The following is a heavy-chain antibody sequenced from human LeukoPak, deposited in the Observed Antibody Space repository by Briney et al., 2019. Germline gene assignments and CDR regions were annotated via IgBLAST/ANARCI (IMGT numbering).Heavy chain of an antibody. D-gene: IGHD3-22*01. CDR2: ISAYNGNT. Sequence: ASVKVSCKASGYTLTSYGISWVRQAPGQGLEWMGWISAYNGNTNYAQKLQGRVTMTTDTSTSTAYMELRSLRSDDTAVYYCARNAYYYDSSGYYYSDGPFDYWGQGTLVTVSS. J-gene: IGHJ4*02. CDR3: ARNAYYYDSSGYYYSDGPFDY. V-gene: IGHV1-18*01. CDR1: GYTLTSYG.